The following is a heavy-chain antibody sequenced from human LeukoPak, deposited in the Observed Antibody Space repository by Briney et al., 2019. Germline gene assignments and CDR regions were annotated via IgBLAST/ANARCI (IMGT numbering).Heavy chain of an antibody. CDR3: ARESGGDLGEAFDI. D-gene: IGHD1-26*01. Sequence: PGGSLRLSCAASGFTFSTYAMNWVRQAPGEGLEWGSCIGGSSTSLYYADSLKGRFTISRDNAKNSLYLQLNSLRAEDTAVYYCARESGGDLGEAFDIWGQGTMVTVSS. CDR1: GFTFSTYA. J-gene: IGHJ3*02. CDR2: IGGSSTSL. V-gene: IGHV3-21*01.